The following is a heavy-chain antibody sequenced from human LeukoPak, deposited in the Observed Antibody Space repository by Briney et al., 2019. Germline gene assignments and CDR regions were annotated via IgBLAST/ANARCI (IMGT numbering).Heavy chain of an antibody. CDR2: IYYSGST. V-gene: IGHV4-59*01. Sequence: PSETLSLTCTVSGGPISSYYWSWIRQPPGKGLEWIGYIYYSGSTNYNPSLKSRVTISVDTSKNQFSLKLSSVTAADTAVYYCARSITSTGTGDYWGQGTLVTVSS. J-gene: IGHJ4*02. CDR1: GGPISSYY. CDR3: ARSITSTGTGDY. D-gene: IGHD4-17*01.